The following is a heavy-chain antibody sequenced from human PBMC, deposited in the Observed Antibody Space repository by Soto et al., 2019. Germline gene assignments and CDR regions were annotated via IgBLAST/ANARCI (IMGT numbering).Heavy chain of an antibody. CDR2: INHSGST. J-gene: IGHJ6*03. D-gene: IGHD2-21*01. CDR3: ARGCGVVSGPIYSMDV. Sequence: SETLSLTCAVYGGSFSGYYWSWIRQPPGKGLEWIGEINHSGSTNYNPSLKSRVTISVDTSKNQFSLKLSSVTAADTAVYYCARGCGVVSGPIYSMDVWDKGTTVTVSS. V-gene: IGHV4-34*01. CDR1: GGSFSGYY.